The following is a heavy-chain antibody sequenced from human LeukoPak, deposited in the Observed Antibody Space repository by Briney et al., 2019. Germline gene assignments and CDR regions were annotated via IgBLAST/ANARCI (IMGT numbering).Heavy chain of an antibody. D-gene: IGHD3-10*01. CDR1: GGTFSSYA. CDR3: ARIRGSGSYPFDY. J-gene: IGHJ4*02. V-gene: IGHV1-69*13. CDR2: IIPIFGTA. Sequence: GASAKVSCKASGGTFSSYAISWVRQAPGQGLEWMGGIIPIFGTANYAQKFQGRVTITADESTSTAYMELSSLRSEDTAVYYCARIRGSGSYPFDYWGQGTLVTVSS.